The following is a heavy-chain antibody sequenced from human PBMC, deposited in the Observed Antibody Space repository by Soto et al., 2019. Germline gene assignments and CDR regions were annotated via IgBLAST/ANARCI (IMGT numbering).Heavy chain of an antibody. Sequence: QLQLQESGSGLVKPSQTLSLTCAVSGGSISSGGYSWSWIRQPPGKGLEWIGYIYHSGHPYCKPSLTTRVPISVDRSKNQFSLTLSSVTAAVTPVYSSASAHYGAYGYGMPVSGQCTTVTFSS. CDR1: GGSISSGGYS. CDR2: IYHSGHP. J-gene: IGHJ6*02. D-gene: IGHD4-17*01. CDR3: ASAHYGAYGYGMPV. V-gene: IGHV4-30-2*01.